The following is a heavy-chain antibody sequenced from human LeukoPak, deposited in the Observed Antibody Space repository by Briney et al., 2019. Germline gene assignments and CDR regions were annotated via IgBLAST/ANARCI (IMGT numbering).Heavy chain of an antibody. V-gene: IGHV5-51*01. CDR3: ARLYKGYCSGGSCYDWFDP. CDR1: GYSFTSYW. D-gene: IGHD2-15*01. CDR2: IYPGDSDT. Sequence: GESLKISCKGSGYSFTSYWIGWVRQMPGKGLEWMGIIYPGDSDTRYSPSFQGRVTISADKSISTAYLQWSSLKASDTAMYYCARLYKGYCSGGSCYDWFDPWGQGTLVTVSS. J-gene: IGHJ5*02.